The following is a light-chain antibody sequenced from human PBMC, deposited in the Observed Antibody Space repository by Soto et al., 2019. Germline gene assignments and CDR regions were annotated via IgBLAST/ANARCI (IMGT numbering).Light chain of an antibody. CDR2: DAS. V-gene: IGKV1-5*01. J-gene: IGKJ1*01. CDR3: QHIGT. CDR1: QSISSW. Sequence: DIQMTQSPSTLSASVGDRVTITCRASQSISSWLAWYQQKPGKAPKLLIYDASSLGSGVPSRFSGSGSGTEFTLTISSLQPDDFATYYCQHIGTFGQGTKVDIK.